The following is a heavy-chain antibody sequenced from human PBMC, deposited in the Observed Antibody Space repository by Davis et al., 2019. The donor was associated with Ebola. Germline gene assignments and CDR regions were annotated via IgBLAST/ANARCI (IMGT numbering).Heavy chain of an antibody. V-gene: IGHV5-51*01. CDR2: IYPGDSDT. CDR1: GYSFTSYW. CDR3: ARLHSRYCSSTSFSCYYYGMDV. J-gene: IGHJ6*02. Sequence: GGSLRLSCKGSGYSFTSYWIGWVRQMPGKGLEWMGIIYPGDSDTRYSPSFQGQVTISADKSISTAYLQWSSLKASDTAMYYCARLHSRYCSSTSFSCYYYGMDVWSQGTTVTVSS. D-gene: IGHD2-2*01.